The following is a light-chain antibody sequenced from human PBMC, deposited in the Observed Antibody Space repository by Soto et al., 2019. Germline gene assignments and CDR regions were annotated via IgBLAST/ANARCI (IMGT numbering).Light chain of an antibody. J-gene: IGKJ4*02. CDR2: GAS. CDR1: QSVSSSY. Sequence: EIALTQSPGPLYLSPGERATLSCRASQSVSSSYLAWYQQKPGQAPRPLIYGASSRATGIPDRFSGSGSGTDFTRTISRLEPEDFAVYYCQQYGSSPLTFGGGTKVELK. CDR3: QQYGSSPLT. V-gene: IGKV3-20*01.